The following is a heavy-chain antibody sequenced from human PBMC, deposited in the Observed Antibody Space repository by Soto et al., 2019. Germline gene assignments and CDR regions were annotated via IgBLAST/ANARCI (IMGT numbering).Heavy chain of an antibody. V-gene: IGHV3-21*06. CDR3: ARGESGV. Sequence: TGGSLRLSCAASGFTFSSYSMNWVRQAPGKGLEWVSYISSSSSYMYYADSVKGRFTISRDNAKNSLYLQMNSLRAEDTAVYYCARGESGVWGQGTTVTVS. CDR2: ISSSSSYM. J-gene: IGHJ6*02. D-gene: IGHD1-26*01. CDR1: GFTFSSYS.